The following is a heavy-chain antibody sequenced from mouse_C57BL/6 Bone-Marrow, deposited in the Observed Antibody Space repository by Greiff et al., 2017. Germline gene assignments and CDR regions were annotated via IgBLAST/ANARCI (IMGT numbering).Heavy chain of an antibody. Sequence: DVKLVESGPGLVKPSQSLSLTCSVTGYSITSGYYWNWIRQFPGNKLEWMGYISYDGSNNYNPSLKNRISITRDTSKNQFFLKLNSVTTEDTATYYCARERLRRDYAMDYWGQGTSVTVSS. D-gene: IGHD2-2*01. CDR2: ISYDGSN. V-gene: IGHV3-6*01. CDR1: GYSITSGYY. J-gene: IGHJ4*01. CDR3: ARERLRRDYAMDY.